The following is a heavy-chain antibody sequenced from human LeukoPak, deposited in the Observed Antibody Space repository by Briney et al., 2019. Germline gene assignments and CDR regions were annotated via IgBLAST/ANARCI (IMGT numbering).Heavy chain of an antibody. CDR3: AGCSGWYMGAPFVY. D-gene: IGHD6-19*01. CDR2: SSYSGSII. J-gene: IGHJ4*02. CDR1: GFSFSSYS. V-gene: IGHV3-48*04. Sequence: PGGSLRLSCAASGFSFSSYSMNWVRQAPGKGLEWVAYSSYSGSIIYYADSVKGRFTISRDNSKNLLYLQMSSLRAEDTATYYCAGCSGWYMGAPFVYWGQGTLVTVSS.